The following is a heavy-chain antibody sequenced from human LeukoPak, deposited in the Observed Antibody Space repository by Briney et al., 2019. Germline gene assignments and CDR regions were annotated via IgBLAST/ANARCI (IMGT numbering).Heavy chain of an antibody. CDR1: GGSISSYY. D-gene: IGHD6-13*01. V-gene: IGHV4-4*07. J-gene: IGHJ6*03. Sequence: SETLSLTCTVSGGSISSYYWSWIRQPAGKGLEWIGRIYTSGSTNYNPSLKSRVTMSVDTSKNQFSLKLSSVTAADTAVYYCARDHSSSWLRYYYMDVWGKGTTVTVSS. CDR3: ARDHSSSWLRYYYMDV. CDR2: IYTSGST.